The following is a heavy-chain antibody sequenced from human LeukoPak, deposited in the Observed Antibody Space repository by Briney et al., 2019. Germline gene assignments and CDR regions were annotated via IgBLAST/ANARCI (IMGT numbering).Heavy chain of an antibody. D-gene: IGHD3-3*01. CDR1: GGSISSGGYY. V-gene: IGHV4-31*03. Sequence: PSETLSFTCTVSGGSISSGGYYWSWIRQHPGKGLEWIGYIYYSGSTYYNPSLKSRVTISVDTSKNQFSLKLSSVTAADTAVYYCARGPYYDFWNGSYFDYWGQGTLVTVSS. CDR2: IYYSGST. J-gene: IGHJ4*02. CDR3: ARGPYYDFWNGSYFDY.